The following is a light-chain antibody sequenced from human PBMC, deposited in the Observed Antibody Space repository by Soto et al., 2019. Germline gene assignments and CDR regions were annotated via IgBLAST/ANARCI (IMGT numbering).Light chain of an antibody. Sequence: QSALTQPPSASWSPGQSVTISCTGTSSDVGGYNSVSWYQHHPAKAPKLIIYDVSKRPSGVPDRFSGSKSGNTASLTVSGLQAEDEADYYCSSYAATNKVTFGGGTKLTVL. CDR3: SSYAATNKVT. J-gene: IGLJ2*01. V-gene: IGLV2-8*01. CDR1: SSDVGGYNS. CDR2: DVS.